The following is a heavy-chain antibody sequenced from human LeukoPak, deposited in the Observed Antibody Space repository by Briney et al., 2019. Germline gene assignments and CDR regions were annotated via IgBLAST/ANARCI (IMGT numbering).Heavy chain of an antibody. V-gene: IGHV4-31*03. CDR1: GGSISSGGYS. J-gene: IGHJ6*02. D-gene: IGHD4-17*01. CDR3: AVTTVYYYYGMDV. Sequence: PSETLSLTCTVSGGSISSGGYSWSWIRQHPGKGLEWIGYIYYSGSTYYNPSLKSRVTISVDTSKNQFSLKLSSVTAADTAVYYCAVTTVYYYYGMDVWGQGTTVTVSS. CDR2: IYYSGST.